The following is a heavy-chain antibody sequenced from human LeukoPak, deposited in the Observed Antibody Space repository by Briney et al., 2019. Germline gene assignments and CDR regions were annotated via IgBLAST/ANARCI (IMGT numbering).Heavy chain of an antibody. CDR1: GGSISYYY. J-gene: IGHJ5*02. CDR3: ARHGDPNFFDP. D-gene: IGHD2-21*01. V-gene: IGHV4-39*01. CDR2: IYYGGST. Sequence: SETLSLTCTVSGGSISYYYWGWIRQPPGKGLEWIGSIYYGGSTYYNPSLKSRVTMSVDTSKNQYSLKLSSVPAADTAVYYCARHGDPNFFDPWGQGTLVTVSS.